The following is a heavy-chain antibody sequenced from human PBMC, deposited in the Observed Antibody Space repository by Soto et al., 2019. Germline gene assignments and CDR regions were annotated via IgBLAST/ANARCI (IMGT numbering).Heavy chain of an antibody. J-gene: IGHJ5*02. CDR3: AVPEQQLVQYDWFDP. V-gene: IGHV3-48*02. D-gene: IGHD6-13*01. Sequence: GGSLRLSCAASGFTFGSYRMNWVRQAPGKGLEWVSYISSSSSTIYYADSVKGRFTISRDNAKNSLYLQMSSLRDEDTAVYYCAVPEQQLVQYDWFDPWGQGTLVTVAS. CDR2: ISSSSSTI. CDR1: GFTFGSYR.